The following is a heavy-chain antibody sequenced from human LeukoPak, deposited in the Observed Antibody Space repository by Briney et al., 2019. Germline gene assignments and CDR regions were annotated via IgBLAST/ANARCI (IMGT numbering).Heavy chain of an antibody. CDR1: GGSFSGYY. CDR2: INQSGST. D-gene: IGHD3-9*01. V-gene: IGHV4-34*01. J-gene: IGHJ4*02. CDR3: ARAGHFDWLLLDY. Sequence: PSETLSLTCAVHGGSFSGYYWSWIRQSPGKGLEWVGQINQSGSTNHNPSLKSRVTISVDTYKKQFSLKVSSVADAETAVYYCARAGHFDWLLLDYWGQGTLVTVSS.